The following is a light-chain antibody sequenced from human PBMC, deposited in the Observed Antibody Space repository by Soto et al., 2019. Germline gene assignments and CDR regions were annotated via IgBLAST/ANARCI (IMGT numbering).Light chain of an antibody. CDR1: QSVSSSN. Sequence: EIVLTQSPGTLSLFPGERATLSCRASQSVSSSNLAWYQLKPGQAPGLLIYGSSPRATAIPDRFRGSGSGTQFTLTISRLEPKDFALYYCQQHGASSGTFVQWTRVEIK. V-gene: IGKV3-20*01. CDR3: QQHGASSGT. CDR2: GSS. J-gene: IGKJ1*01.